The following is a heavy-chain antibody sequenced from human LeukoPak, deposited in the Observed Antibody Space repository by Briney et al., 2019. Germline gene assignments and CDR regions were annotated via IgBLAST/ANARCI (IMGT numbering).Heavy chain of an antibody. J-gene: IGHJ4*02. CDR3: AKDLGDSVGTIAA. Sequence: GRSLRLSCAASGFTIDKYAMHWVRQPPGKGQEWVSGISWNGGTIVYADSVKGRFTISKDNAKNSLYLQMNSLKPEDTALYYCAKDLGDSVGTIAAWGQGTLVTVSS. CDR2: ISWNGGTI. CDR1: GFTIDKYA. V-gene: IGHV3-9*01. D-gene: IGHD1-26*01.